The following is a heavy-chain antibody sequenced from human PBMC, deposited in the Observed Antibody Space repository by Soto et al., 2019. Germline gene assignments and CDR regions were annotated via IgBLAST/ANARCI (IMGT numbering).Heavy chain of an antibody. CDR1: GFTVSDNY. CDR3: AKADGEQWLLPHLDK. V-gene: IGHV3-53*01. CDR2: ISCCGGST. Sequence: EVQLVESGGGLIQPGGSLRLSCAASGFTVSDNYMIWVRQAPGKGLEWVSGISCCGGSTSYADSVKGRFSIARDDSTNTLSLQMNNLRVEDTAQYYCAKADGEQWLLPHLDKWGQGTLVTVS. D-gene: IGHD6-19*01. J-gene: IGHJ4*02.